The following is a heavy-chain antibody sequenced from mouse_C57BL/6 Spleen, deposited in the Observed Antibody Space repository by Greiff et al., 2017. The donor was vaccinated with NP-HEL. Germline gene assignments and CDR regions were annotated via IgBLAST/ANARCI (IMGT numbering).Heavy chain of an antibody. CDR2: IDPSDSYT. Sequence: VQLQQPGAELVMPGASVKLSCKASGYTFTSYWMHWVKQRPGQGLEWIGEIDPSDSYTNYNQKFKGKSTLTVDKSSSTAYMQLSSLTSEDSAVYYCARRSFLYAMDYWGQGTSVTVSS. CDR1: GYTFTSYW. V-gene: IGHV1-69*01. J-gene: IGHJ4*01. CDR3: ARRSFLYAMDY.